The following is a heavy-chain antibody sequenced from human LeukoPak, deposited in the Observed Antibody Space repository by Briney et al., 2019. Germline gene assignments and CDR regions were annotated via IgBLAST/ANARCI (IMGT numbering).Heavy chain of an antibody. CDR3: ARGSSWYEGY. Sequence: ASVKVSCKASGYTFTSYDINWVRQATGQGLEWMGWMNPNSGNTAYAQKFQGRVTMTWNTSRSRAYMELSSLRSEDTAVYYCARGSSWYEGYWGQGTLVTVSP. CDR2: MNPNSGNT. V-gene: IGHV1-8*01. J-gene: IGHJ4*02. D-gene: IGHD6-13*01. CDR1: GYTFTSYD.